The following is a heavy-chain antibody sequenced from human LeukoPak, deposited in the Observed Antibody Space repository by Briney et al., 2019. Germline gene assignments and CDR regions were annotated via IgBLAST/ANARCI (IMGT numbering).Heavy chain of an antibody. V-gene: IGHV3-23*01. J-gene: IGHJ4*02. CDR2: ISASGGST. Sequence: GGSLRLSCAASGFTFSSSAMSWVRQVPGKGLEWVSGISASGGSTSYADSVRGRFTISRDNSKNSLSLQMNSLTAEDTAIYYCAIATTGRGAFGSWGQGTLVSVSS. CDR3: AIATTGRGAFGS. D-gene: IGHD1-1*01. CDR1: GFTFSSSA.